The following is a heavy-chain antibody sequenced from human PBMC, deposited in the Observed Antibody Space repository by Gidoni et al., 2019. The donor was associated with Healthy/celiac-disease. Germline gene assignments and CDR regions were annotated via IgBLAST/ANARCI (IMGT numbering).Heavy chain of an antibody. D-gene: IGHD1-26*01. Sequence: QLQLQASGPGLLTPSETLSLTCTVSVGSISSSSYYWSWIRQPPGKGLEWIGSIYYSGSTYYNPSLKSRVTISVDTSKNQFSLKLSSVTAADTAVYYCASDYGAVGAFDIWGQVTMVTVSS. CDR2: IYYSGST. CDR1: VGSISSSSYY. V-gene: IGHV4-39*07. J-gene: IGHJ3*02. CDR3: ASDYGAVGAFDI.